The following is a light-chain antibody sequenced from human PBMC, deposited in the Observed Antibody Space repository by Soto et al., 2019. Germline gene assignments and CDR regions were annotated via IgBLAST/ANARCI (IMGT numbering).Light chain of an antibody. Sequence: EIVLTQSPATLSLSPGERATLSCRASQSVSSQLAWYQQKPGQAPRLLIYDASNRATGIPARFSGSGSGTEFTLTISTLQSEDFAVYYCQQYGSSPRTFGQGTRLEIK. CDR2: DAS. J-gene: IGKJ5*01. CDR1: QSVSSQ. CDR3: QQYGSSPRT. V-gene: IGKV3D-15*01.